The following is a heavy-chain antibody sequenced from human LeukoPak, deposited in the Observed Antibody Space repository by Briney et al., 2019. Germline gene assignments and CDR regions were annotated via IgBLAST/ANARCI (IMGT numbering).Heavy chain of an antibody. CDR1: GFTFRNYG. CDR2: IWYDGSSK. J-gene: IGHJ6*02. V-gene: IGHV3-33*01. CDR3: ARVSEVVRGLTRGYHYYGMDV. Sequence: LPGGSPRLSCAASGFTFRNYGLSWVRQAPGKGLEWVALIWYDGSSKYYADSVKGRFGISRDNFKNTLYLQMSSLRAEDTALYYCARVSEVVRGLTRGYHYYGMDVWGQGTTVTVSS. D-gene: IGHD3-10*01.